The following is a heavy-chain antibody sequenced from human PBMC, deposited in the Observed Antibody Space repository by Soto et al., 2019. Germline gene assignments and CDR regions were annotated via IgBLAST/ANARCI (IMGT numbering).Heavy chain of an antibody. J-gene: IGHJ6*02. Sequence: GGSLRLSCAASGFTFSSYGMHWVRQAPGKGLEWVAVISYDGSNKYYADSVKGRFTISRDNSKNTLYLQMNSLRAEDTAVYYCAKDPENYDFWSGYYTNYYYGMDVWGQGTTVTVSS. CDR1: GFTFSSYG. V-gene: IGHV3-30*18. CDR3: AKDPENYDFWSGYYTNYYYGMDV. D-gene: IGHD3-3*01. CDR2: ISYDGSNK.